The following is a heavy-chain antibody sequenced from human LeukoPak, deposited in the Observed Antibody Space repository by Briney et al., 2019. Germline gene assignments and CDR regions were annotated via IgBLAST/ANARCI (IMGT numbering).Heavy chain of an antibody. D-gene: IGHD5-18*01. CDR3: ARQRGDTAMVAYYYGMDV. Sequence: SETLSLTCTVSGGSISSSSYYWGWIRQPPGKGLEWIGSIYYSGSTYYNPSLKSRVTISVDTSKNQFSLKLSSVTAADTAVYYCARQRGDTAMVAYYYGMDVWGQGTTVIVSS. V-gene: IGHV4-39*01. CDR1: GGSISSSSYY. J-gene: IGHJ6*02. CDR2: IYYSGST.